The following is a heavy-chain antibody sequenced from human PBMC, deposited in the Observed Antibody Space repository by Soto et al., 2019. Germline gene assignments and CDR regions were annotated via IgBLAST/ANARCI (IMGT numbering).Heavy chain of an antibody. V-gene: IGHV4-59*02. CDR3: ARSYYDSLGFTVGP. D-gene: IGHD3-22*01. Sequence: SETLSLTCNVSGDSVSSGYWSWIRQPPGKGLEWIGFMYFGGSFNYNPSLAGRVTISVETSKNQFSMKMTSVTAADTAVFYCARSYYDSLGFTVGPWGQGTLVTVSS. J-gene: IGHJ5*02. CDR2: MYFGGSF. CDR1: GDSVSSGY.